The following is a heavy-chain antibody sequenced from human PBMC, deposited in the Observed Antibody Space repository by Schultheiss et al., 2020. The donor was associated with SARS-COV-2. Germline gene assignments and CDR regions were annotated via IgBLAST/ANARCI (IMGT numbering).Heavy chain of an antibody. D-gene: IGHD6-13*01. Sequence: ASVKVSCKASGYTFTSYYMHWVRQAPGQGLEWMGIINPSGGSTSYAQKFQGRVTMTEDTSTDTAYMELSRLRSDDTAVYYCARGPLGIAAAGTSHYWGQGTLVTVSS. CDR3: ARGPLGIAAAGTSHY. CDR2: INPSGGST. J-gene: IGHJ4*02. CDR1: GYTFTSYY. V-gene: IGHV1-46*01.